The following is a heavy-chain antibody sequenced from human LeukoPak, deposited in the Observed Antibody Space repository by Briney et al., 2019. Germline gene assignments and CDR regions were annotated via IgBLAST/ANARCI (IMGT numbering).Heavy chain of an antibody. D-gene: IGHD3-22*01. V-gene: IGHV1-2*02. CDR1: GYTFTGYY. J-gene: IGHJ4*02. CDR2: INPNSGGT. Sequence: ASVKVSCKASGYTFTGYYMHWVRQAPGQGLEWMGWINPNSGGTNYAQKFQGRVTMTRDTSISTAYMELSRLRSDDTAVYYCARQYYYDSSGLVDYWGQGTLVTVSS. CDR3: ARQYYYDSSGLVDY.